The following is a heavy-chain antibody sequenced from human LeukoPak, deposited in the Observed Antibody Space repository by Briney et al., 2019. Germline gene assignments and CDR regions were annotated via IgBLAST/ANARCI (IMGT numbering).Heavy chain of an antibody. V-gene: IGHV3-66*01. J-gene: IGHJ3*02. D-gene: IGHD4-17*01. CDR2: LYSGGST. Sequence: PGGSLRLSCAASGFPVSSNYMSWVRQAPGKGLELVSLLYSGGSTFYADSVKGRFTISRDNSKNTLYLQMNSLRAEDTAVYYCARVVTTVTLGAFDIWGQGTMVTVSS. CDR3: ARVVTTVTLGAFDI. CDR1: GFPVSSNY.